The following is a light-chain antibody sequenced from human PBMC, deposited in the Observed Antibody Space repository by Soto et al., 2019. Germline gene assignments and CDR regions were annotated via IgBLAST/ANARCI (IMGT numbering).Light chain of an antibody. CDR1: SSDVGGYNY. CDR2: DVS. CDR3: SSYTSSSTLDV. V-gene: IGLV2-14*01. J-gene: IGLJ1*01. Sequence: QSVLTQPASVSGSPGQSITISCTGTSSDVGGYNYVSWYQQLPGKAPKLMIYDVSNRPSGVSNRFSGSKSGNTASLTISGLQAEDEADYYCSSYTSSSTLDVFGTGTQLTVL.